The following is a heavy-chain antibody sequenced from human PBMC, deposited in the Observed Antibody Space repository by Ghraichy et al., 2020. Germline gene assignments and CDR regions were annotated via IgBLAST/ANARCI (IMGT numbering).Heavy chain of an antibody. CDR2: ISWNSGSI. Sequence: GGSLRLSCAASGFTFDDYAMHWVRQAPGKGLEWVSGISWNSGSIGYADSVKGRFTISRDNAKNSLYLQMNSLRAEDTALYYCAKDMSPAAAGTDYWGQGTLVTVSS. CDR3: AKDMSPAAAGTDY. D-gene: IGHD6-13*01. J-gene: IGHJ4*02. V-gene: IGHV3-9*01. CDR1: GFTFDDYA.